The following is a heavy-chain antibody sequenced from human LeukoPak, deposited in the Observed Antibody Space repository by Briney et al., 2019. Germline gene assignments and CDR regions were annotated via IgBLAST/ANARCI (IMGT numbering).Heavy chain of an antibody. J-gene: IGHJ6*02. Sequence: GGSLRLSCAGSGFTFSLYNMHWVRQAPGKGLEWVALISFGESPKYYADSVKGRFTISRDNSKNTLFLQMSSLKAEDTAVYYCAREGASNGYHYGMDVWGRGTTVTVSS. V-gene: IGHV3-30*04. CDR2: ISFGESPK. D-gene: IGHD5-12*01. CDR3: AREGASNGYHYGMDV. CDR1: GFTFSLYN.